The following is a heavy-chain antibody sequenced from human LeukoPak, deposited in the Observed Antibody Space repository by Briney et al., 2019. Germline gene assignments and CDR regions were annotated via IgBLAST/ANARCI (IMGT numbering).Heavy chain of an antibody. CDR3: ARDRYCSGGSCYSAVDY. CDR2: ISAYNGNT. J-gene: IGHJ4*02. D-gene: IGHD2-15*01. Sequence: GASVKVYSKASGYTFTSYGIRWVRQDPGQGLEWMGWISAYNGNTNYAQKLQGRVTMTTDTSTSTAYMELRSLRSDDTAVYYCARDRYCSGGSCYSAVDYWGQGTLVTVSS. V-gene: IGHV1-18*01. CDR1: GYTFTSYG.